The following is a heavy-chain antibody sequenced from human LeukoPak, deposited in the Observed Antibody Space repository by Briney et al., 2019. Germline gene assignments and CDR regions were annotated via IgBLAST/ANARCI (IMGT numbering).Heavy chain of an antibody. CDR2: IYYSGST. CDR3: ASLRERSYYARGFDY. D-gene: IGHD1-26*01. Sequence: SETLSLTCTVSGGSISSNTYSWGWIRQPPGKGLEWIGSIYYSGSTYYNPSLKSRVTISVDTSKNQFSLKLSSVTAADTAVYYCASLRERSYYARGFDYWGQGTLVTVSS. V-gene: IGHV4-39*01. CDR1: GGSISSNTYS. J-gene: IGHJ4*02.